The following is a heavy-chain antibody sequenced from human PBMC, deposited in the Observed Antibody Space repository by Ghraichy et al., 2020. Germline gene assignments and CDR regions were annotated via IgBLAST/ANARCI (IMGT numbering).Heavy chain of an antibody. CDR3: ASQEHYDSSGFYYTNAEYFQH. D-gene: IGHD3-22*01. Sequence: GESLNISCAASGFTFSDYYMSWIRQAPGKGLEWVSYISTSSSTTNYADSVKGRFTISRDNAKNSLYLQMNSLRAEDTAVYYCASQEHYDSSGFYYTNAEYFQHWGQGTLVTVSS. CDR1: GFTFSDYY. V-gene: IGHV3-11*06. CDR2: ISTSSSTT. J-gene: IGHJ1*01.